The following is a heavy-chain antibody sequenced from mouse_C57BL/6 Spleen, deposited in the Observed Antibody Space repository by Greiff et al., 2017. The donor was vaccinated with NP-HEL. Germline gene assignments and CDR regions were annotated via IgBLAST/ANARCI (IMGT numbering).Heavy chain of an antibody. Sequence: QVQLQQSGAELARPGASVKLSCKASGYTFTSYGISWVKQRTGQGLEWIGEIYPRSGNTYYNEKFKGKATLTADKSSSTAYMELRSLTSEDSAVYFCASPLYYYGSSYYFDCWGKGTTLTVSS. CDR3: ASPLYYYGSSYYFDC. D-gene: IGHD1-1*01. V-gene: IGHV1-81*01. J-gene: IGHJ2*01. CDR1: GYTFTSYG. CDR2: IYPRSGNT.